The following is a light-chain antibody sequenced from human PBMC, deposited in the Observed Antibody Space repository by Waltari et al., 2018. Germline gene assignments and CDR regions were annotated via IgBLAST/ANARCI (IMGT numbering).Light chain of an antibody. Sequence: EIVLTQSPATLSLSPGDSATLSCRASQSVRTYLAWYQQKPGQAPRLLIYDASNRATGIPARFVGSGSGTDFTLTRSSLEPEDFAIYYCQERSNWPGGSFGGGTKVEIK. CDR1: QSVRTY. CDR2: DAS. V-gene: IGKV3-11*01. CDR3: QERSNWPGGS. J-gene: IGKJ4*01.